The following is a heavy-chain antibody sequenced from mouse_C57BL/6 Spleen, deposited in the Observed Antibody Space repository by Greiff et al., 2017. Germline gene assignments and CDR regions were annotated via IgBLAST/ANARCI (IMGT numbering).Heavy chain of an antibody. Sequence: VHLVESGAELARPGASVKLSCKASGYTFTSYGISWVKQRTGQGLEWIGEIYPRSGNTYYNEKFKGKATLTADKSSSTAYMELRSLTSEDSAVYFCARRHYGSSLYYYAMDYWGQGTSVTVSS. CDR1: GYTFTSYG. V-gene: IGHV1-81*01. CDR2: IYPRSGNT. J-gene: IGHJ4*01. CDR3: ARRHYGSSLYYYAMDY. D-gene: IGHD1-1*01.